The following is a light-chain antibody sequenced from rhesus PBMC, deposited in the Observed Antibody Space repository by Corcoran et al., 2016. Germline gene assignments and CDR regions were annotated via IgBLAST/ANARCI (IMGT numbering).Light chain of an antibody. J-gene: IGKJ1*01. V-gene: IGKV1-43*01. Sequence: DIQMTQSPSSLSASAGDRVTITCRASQGISTYLNWYQQKPGKAPKRLIYAASSLESGVPSRFSGSGSGTEFTLPISSLQPEYFATYCCLKYNSNPRTFGQGTKVEV. CDR1: QGISTY. CDR3: LKYNSNPRT. CDR2: AAS.